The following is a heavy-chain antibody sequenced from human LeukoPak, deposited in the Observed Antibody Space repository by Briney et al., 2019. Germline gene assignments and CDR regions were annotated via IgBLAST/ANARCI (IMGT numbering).Heavy chain of an antibody. V-gene: IGHV1-18*01. CDR1: GYTFTSYG. Sequence: ASVEVSCKASGYTFTSYGISWVRQAPGQGLEWMRWISAYNGNTNYAQKLQGRVTMTTDTSTSTAYMELRSLRSDDTAVYYCARDGIYVPSGYFDYWGQGTLVTVSS. J-gene: IGHJ4*02. CDR2: ISAYNGNT. CDR3: ARDGIYVPSGYFDY. D-gene: IGHD3-10*02.